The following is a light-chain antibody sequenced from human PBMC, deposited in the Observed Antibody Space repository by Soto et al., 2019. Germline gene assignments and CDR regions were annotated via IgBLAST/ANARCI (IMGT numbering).Light chain of an antibody. CDR1: SSDVGGYNY. CDR3: SSFAGNNNLV. V-gene: IGLV2-8*01. J-gene: IGLJ2*01. CDR2: EVS. Sequence: QSALTQPPSASGSPGQSVTISCTGTSSDVGGYNYVSWYQQHPGKAHKLMISEVSKRPSGVPDRFSGSKSGNTASLTVSGLQAEDEADYYCSSFAGNNNLVFGGGTKVTVL.